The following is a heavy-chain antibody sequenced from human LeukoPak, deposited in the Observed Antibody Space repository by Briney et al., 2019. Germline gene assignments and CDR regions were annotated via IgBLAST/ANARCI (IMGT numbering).Heavy chain of an antibody. CDR1: VGSFSSYA. D-gene: IGHD3-10*01. Sequence: SVTVSCKASVGSFSSYAISWVRQAPGQGLEWMGGSIPIFGTANYAQKFQGRVTITADESTSTAYMELSSLRSEDTAVYYCARSPPSTMVREVAVYWFDPWGQGTLVTVSS. CDR2: SIPIFGTA. CDR3: ARSPPSTMVREVAVYWFDP. V-gene: IGHV1-69*01. J-gene: IGHJ5*02.